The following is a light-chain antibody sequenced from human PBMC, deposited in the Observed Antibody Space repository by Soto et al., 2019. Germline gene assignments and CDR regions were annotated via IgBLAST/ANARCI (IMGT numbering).Light chain of an antibody. J-gene: IGKJ4*01. V-gene: IGKV1-39*01. CDR3: QQSYSTPP. CDR1: QNISSY. Sequence: DIQMTQSPSSLSASVGDRVTITCRASQNISSYLNWYQQKPGKAPKLLIYAASSLQSGVPSRFSGSGSGTDFTRTISSLQPEDFATYYCQQSYSTPPFGGGTKVEIK. CDR2: AAS.